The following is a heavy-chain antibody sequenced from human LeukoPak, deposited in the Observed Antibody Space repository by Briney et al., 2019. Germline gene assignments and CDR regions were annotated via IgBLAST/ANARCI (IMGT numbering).Heavy chain of an antibody. Sequence: SETLSLTCTVSGGSISSYYWSWIRQPPGKGPEGIGYIYYSGSTNYNPSLKSRVTISVDTSKNQFSLKLSSVTAADTAVYYCARSGDTAMDYYYYYGMDVWGQGTTVTVSS. J-gene: IGHJ6*02. D-gene: IGHD5-18*01. CDR3: ARSGDTAMDYYYYYGMDV. V-gene: IGHV4-59*01. CDR2: IYYSGST. CDR1: GGSISSYY.